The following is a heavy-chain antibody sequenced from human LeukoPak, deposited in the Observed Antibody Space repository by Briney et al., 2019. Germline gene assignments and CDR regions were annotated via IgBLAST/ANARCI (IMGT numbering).Heavy chain of an antibody. CDR1: GFTVSTNY. CDR2: IYSGGST. Sequence: GGSLRLSCAASGFTVSTNYMSWVRQAPGKGLEWVSVIYSGGSTYYADSVKGRFTISRDNSKNTLYLQMNSLRAEDTAVYYCARVLPRWYFDLWGRGTLVTVSS. D-gene: IGHD2/OR15-2a*01. V-gene: IGHV3-53*01. J-gene: IGHJ2*01. CDR3: ARVLPRWYFDL.